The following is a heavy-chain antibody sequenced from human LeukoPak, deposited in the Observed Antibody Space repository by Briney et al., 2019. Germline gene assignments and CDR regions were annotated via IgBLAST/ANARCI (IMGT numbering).Heavy chain of an antibody. CDR2: INHSGST. V-gene: IGHV4-34*01. D-gene: IGHD3-10*01. CDR1: GGSFSGYY. J-gene: IGHJ4*02. CDR3: ARFPGSGSQIDY. Sequence: SETLSLTCAVYGGSFSGYYWSWTRQPPGKGLEWIGEINHSGSTNYNPSLKSRVTISVDSSKNQFSLKLSSVTAADTAVYYCARFPGSGSQIDYWGQGTLVTVSS.